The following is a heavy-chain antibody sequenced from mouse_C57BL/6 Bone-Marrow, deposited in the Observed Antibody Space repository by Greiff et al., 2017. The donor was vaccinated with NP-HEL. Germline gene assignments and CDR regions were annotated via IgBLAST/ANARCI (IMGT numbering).Heavy chain of an antibody. V-gene: IGHV1-9*01. CDR1: GYTFTGYW. CDR3: ARMVTTRYYYAMDY. CDR2: ILPGSGST. D-gene: IGHD2-2*01. J-gene: IGHJ4*01. Sequence: VQLQQSGAELMKPGASVKLSCKATGYTFTGYWIEWVKQRPGHGLEWIGEILPGSGSTNYNEKFKGKATFTADTSSNTAYMQLSSLTTEDSAIYDGARMVTTRYYYAMDYWGQGTSVTVSA.